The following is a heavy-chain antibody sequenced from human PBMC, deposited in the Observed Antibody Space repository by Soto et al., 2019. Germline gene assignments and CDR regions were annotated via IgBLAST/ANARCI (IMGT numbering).Heavy chain of an antibody. J-gene: IGHJ6*02. V-gene: IGHV4-59*01. CDR1: GGSISSYY. Sequence: QVQLQESGPGLVKPSETLSLTCTVSGGSISSYYWSWIRQPPGKGLEWIGYIYYSGSTNYNPSLKSHVTLEVDTSKNQFSLKLSSVTAADTAVYYWPREGLTGTIGLYYYYGMDVWGQGTTVTVSS. CDR2: IYYSGST. D-gene: IGHD1-7*01. CDR3: PREGLTGTIGLYYYYGMDV.